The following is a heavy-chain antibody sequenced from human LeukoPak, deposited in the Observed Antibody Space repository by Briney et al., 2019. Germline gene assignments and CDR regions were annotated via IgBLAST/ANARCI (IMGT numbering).Heavy chain of an antibody. CDR1: GFTFSGYG. V-gene: IGHV3-30*18. Sequence: QPGGSLRLSCAASGFTFSGYGMHWVRQAPGKGLEWVAVISYDGINKYYADSVKGRFTISRDNSKNTLYLQMNSLRAEDTAVYYCAKVPPCSGSSCYPGYFHHWGQGTLVTVSS. D-gene: IGHD2-15*01. CDR3: AKVPPCSGSSCYPGYFHH. J-gene: IGHJ1*01. CDR2: ISYDGINK.